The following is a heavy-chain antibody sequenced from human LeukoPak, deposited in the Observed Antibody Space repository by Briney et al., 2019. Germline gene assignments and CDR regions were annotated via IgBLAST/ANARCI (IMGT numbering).Heavy chain of an antibody. CDR3: ARSRHAHYYDSSGYDAFDI. Sequence: PSETLSLTCAVSGGSISSGGYSWSWIRQPPGKGLEWIGYIYHSGGTYYSPSLKSRITISVDRSKNQFSLKLSSVTAADTAVYYCARSRHAHYYDSSGYDAFDIWGQGTMVTVSP. J-gene: IGHJ3*02. V-gene: IGHV4-30-2*01. CDR2: IYHSGGT. CDR1: GGSISSGGYS. D-gene: IGHD3-22*01.